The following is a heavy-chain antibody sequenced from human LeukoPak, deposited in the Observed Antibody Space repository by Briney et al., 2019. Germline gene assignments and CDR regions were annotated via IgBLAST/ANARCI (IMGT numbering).Heavy chain of an antibody. V-gene: IGHV3-15*01. D-gene: IGHD6-6*01. CDR3: TTDPKVYYFDY. CDR2: IKSKTDGGTT. CDR1: GFTFSNAW. J-gene: IGHJ4*02. Sequence: ESGGSLRLSCAASGFTFSNAWMSWVRQAPGKGLEWVGRIKSKTDGGTTDYAAPVKGRFTISRDDSKNTLYLQMNSLKTEDTAVYYCTTDPKVYYFDYWGQGTLVTVSS.